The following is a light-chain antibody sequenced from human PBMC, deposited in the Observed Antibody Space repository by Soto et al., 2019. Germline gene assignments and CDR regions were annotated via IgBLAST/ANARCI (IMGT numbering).Light chain of an antibody. CDR3: QQYNDWWT. CDR2: GAS. Sequence: EIVMTQSPATLSVSPGERATLSCRASQSVSTNLTWYQQKPGQAPRLLIYGASTRATGIPARFSGSGSGTVFTLTSTSLHSEDFAVYYCQQYNDWWTFGQGTKVEIK. V-gene: IGKV3-15*01. J-gene: IGKJ1*01. CDR1: QSVSTN.